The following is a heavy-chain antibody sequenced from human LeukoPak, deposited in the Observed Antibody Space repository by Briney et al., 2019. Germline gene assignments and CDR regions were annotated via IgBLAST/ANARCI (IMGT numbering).Heavy chain of an antibody. J-gene: IGHJ4*02. V-gene: IGHV4-4*07. Sequence: SETLSLTCTVSGGSISTYYWSWIRQPAGKGLEWIGRIYTSGSNKYNPSLKSRVTRSVDKSKNHFSLKRSSGTAADTAVYYCSRGWNYYGSVSSQPPFEYWGQGTLVTVSS. CDR1: GGSISTYY. D-gene: IGHD3-10*01. CDR2: IYTSGSN. CDR3: SRGWNYYGSVSSQPPFEY.